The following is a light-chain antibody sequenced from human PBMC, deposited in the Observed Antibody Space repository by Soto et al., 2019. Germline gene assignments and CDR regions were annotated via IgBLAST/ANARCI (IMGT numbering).Light chain of an antibody. CDR3: QHYGSSRA. CDR1: QSGSSSY. J-gene: IGKJ1*01. V-gene: IGKV3-20*01. Sequence: EIVLTQSPGTVSLSPGERATLSSRASQSGSSSYLAWYQQKPGQAPRLLIYGTSNRATGIPDRFSGSGSGTDFTLTISRLEPEDFAVYYCQHYGSSRAFGQGTKVEIK. CDR2: GTS.